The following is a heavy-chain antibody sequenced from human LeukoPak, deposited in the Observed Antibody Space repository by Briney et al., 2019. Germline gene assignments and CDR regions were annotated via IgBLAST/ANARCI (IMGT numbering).Heavy chain of an antibody. D-gene: IGHD1-14*01. V-gene: IGHV3-74*03. CDR3: ARDQSQAGPTTVDY. CDR2: ISSDGTNT. CDR1: GFSFSTSW. J-gene: IGHJ4*02. Sequence: AGSLRLSCVASGFSFSTSWMNWVRQAPGKGLLWISRISSDGTNTKYADSVKGRFTISRDNAKNTLYLQMNSLRAEDTAVYYCARDQSQAGPTTVDYWGQGTLVTVSS.